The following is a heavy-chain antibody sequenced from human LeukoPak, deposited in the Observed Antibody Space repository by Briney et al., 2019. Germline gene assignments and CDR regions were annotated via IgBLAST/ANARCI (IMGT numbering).Heavy chain of an antibody. J-gene: IGHJ4*02. CDR2: ISGDGGST. CDR3: AKERNYYDSSGPFDY. Sequence: PGGSLRRSCAASGFTFDDYAMHWVRQAPGKGLEWVSLISGDGGSTYYADSVKGRFTISRDNSKNSLYLQMNSLRTEDTALYYCAKERNYYDSSGPFDYWGQGTLVTVSS. D-gene: IGHD3-22*01. V-gene: IGHV3-43*02. CDR1: GFTFDDYA.